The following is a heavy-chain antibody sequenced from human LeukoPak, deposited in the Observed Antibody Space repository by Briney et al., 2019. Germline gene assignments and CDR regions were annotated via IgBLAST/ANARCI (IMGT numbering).Heavy chain of an antibody. D-gene: IGHD1-26*01. CDR3: VRLSWELGDGGVT. CDR2: INSDGSST. Sequence: GGSLRLSCAASGFTFSSYWMHWVRQAPGKGLVWISRINSDGSSTSYADSVKGRFTISRDNAKYTLYLQMNSLRAEDTAVYYCVRLSWELGDGGVTWGQGTLVTVSS. V-gene: IGHV3-74*01. CDR1: GFTFSSYW. J-gene: IGHJ5*02.